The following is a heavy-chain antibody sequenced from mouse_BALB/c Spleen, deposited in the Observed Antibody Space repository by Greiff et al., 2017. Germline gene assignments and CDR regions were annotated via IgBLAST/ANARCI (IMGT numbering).Heavy chain of an antibody. V-gene: IGHV2-4-1*01. J-gene: IGHJ4*01. Sequence: QVQLKESGPGLVQPSQSLSITCTVSGFSLTSYGVHWVRQSPGKGLEWLGVIWSGGSTDYNAAFISRLSISKDNSKSQVFFKMNSLQADDTAIYYCARNFGARRLDAMDYWGQGTSVTVSS. CDR1: GFSLTSYG. CDR3: ARNFGARRLDAMDY. CDR2: IWSGGST. D-gene: IGHD3-1*01.